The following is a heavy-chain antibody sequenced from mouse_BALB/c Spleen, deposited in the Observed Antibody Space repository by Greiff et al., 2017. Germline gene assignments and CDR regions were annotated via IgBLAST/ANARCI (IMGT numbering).Heavy chain of an antibody. J-gene: IGHJ3*01. CDR1: GFSLTSYG. CDR3: ADFPFAY. CDR2: IWAGGST. V-gene: IGHV2-9*02. Sequence: VNVVESGPGLVAPSQSLSITCTVSGFSLTSYGVHWVRQPPGKGLEWLGVIWAGGSTNYNSALMSRLSISKDNSKSQVFLKMNSLQTDDTAMYYCADFPFAYWGQGTLVTVSA.